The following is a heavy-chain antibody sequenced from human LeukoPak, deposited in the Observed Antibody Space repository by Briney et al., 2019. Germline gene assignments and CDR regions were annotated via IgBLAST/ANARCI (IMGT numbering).Heavy chain of an antibody. CDR2: IYYTGST. CDR1: GDSIVSHY. Sequence: PSETLSLTCTVSGDSIVSHYWSWIRHPPGKGLEWIGYIYYTGSTYYNPSLKSRVTISVDTSKKQFSLSLRSVTAADTAVYYCTSLGSGTLFYWGQGTLVTVAS. J-gene: IGHJ4*02. V-gene: IGHV4-59*11. D-gene: IGHD3-10*01. CDR3: TSLGSGTLFY.